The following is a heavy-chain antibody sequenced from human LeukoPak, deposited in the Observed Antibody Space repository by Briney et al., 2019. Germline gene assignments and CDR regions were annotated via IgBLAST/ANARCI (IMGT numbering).Heavy chain of an antibody. D-gene: IGHD2-21*01. CDR1: GFTFSSYS. CDR3: ARDPVGSGLCDY. J-gene: IGHJ4*02. V-gene: IGHV3-48*01. CDR2: ISSSSSTI. Sequence: GGSLRLSCAASGFTFSSYSMNWVRQAPGKGLEWDSYISSSSSTIYYADSVKGRFTISRDNAKNSLYLQMNSLRAEDTAVYYCARDPVGSGLCDYWGQGTLVTVSS.